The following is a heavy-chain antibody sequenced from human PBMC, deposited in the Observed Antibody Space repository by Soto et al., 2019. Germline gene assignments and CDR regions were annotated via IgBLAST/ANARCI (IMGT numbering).Heavy chain of an antibody. V-gene: IGHV3-43D*04. CDR3: AKNKNTANGRNFDY. J-gene: IGHJ4*02. Sequence: HPGGSLRLSCAASGLTFDNYAMHWVRQAPGKGLEWVSLISLDGGSTYHADSVKGRFTISRDNSKNTLYLQMNSLRAEDTAVYYCAKNKNTANGRNFDYWGQGTLVTVSS. CDR2: ISLDGGST. CDR1: GLTFDNYA. D-gene: IGHD5-18*01.